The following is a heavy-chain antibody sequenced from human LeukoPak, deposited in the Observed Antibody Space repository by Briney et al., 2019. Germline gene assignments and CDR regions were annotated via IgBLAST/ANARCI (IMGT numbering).Heavy chain of an antibody. J-gene: IGHJ5*02. D-gene: IGHD3-9*01. CDR3: ARDLKYNILTGYRSSFGFDP. Sequence: ASVKVSCKASGYTFTSYGISWVRQAPGQGLEWMGWISAYNGNTNYAQNLQGRVTMTTDTSTTTAYMELRSLRSDDTAVYYCARDLKYNILTGYRSSFGFDPWGQGTLVTVSS. CDR1: GYTFTSYG. CDR2: ISAYNGNT. V-gene: IGHV1-18*01.